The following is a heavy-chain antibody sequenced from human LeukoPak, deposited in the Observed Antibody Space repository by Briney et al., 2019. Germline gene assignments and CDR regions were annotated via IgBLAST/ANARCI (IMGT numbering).Heavy chain of an antibody. V-gene: IGHV3-48*04. Sequence: GGSLRLSCAASGFTFSSYSMNWVRQAPGKGLEWVSYISSSSSTISYADSVKGRFTISRDNAKNSLYLQMNSLRAEDTAVYYCARDLWGYCSSTSCHFDAFDIWGQGTMVTVSS. CDR1: GFTFSSYS. CDR2: ISSSSSTI. CDR3: ARDLWGYCSSTSCHFDAFDI. J-gene: IGHJ3*02. D-gene: IGHD2-2*01.